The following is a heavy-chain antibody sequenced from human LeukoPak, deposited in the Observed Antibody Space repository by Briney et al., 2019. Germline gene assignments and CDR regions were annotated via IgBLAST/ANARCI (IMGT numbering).Heavy chain of an antibody. CDR3: ARPTSQWELLLLFQH. CDR2: ISYDGSNK. CDR1: GFTFSSYA. J-gene: IGHJ1*01. D-gene: IGHD1-26*01. V-gene: IGHV3-30-3*01. Sequence: GGSLRLSCAASGFTFSSYAMHWVRQAPGKGLEWVAVISYDGSNKYYADSVKGRFTISRDDSMNTLYLQMNSLRAEDAAVYYCARPTSQWELLLLFQHWGQGTLVTVSS.